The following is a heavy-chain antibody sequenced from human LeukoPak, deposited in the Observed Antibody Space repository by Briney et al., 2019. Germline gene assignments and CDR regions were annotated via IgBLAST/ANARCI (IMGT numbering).Heavy chain of an antibody. J-gene: IGHJ4*02. CDR2: IESDGSTT. V-gene: IGHV3-74*01. Sequence: GGSLRLSCAASGFTFRNYWMHWVRQVPGRGLVWVSHIESDGSTTSYADSVKGRFTISRDNSKNTVYLQMSSLSAEDTALYYCARSDGYCAGGSCSPDYWGQGTLVTVSS. D-gene: IGHD2-8*02. CDR1: GFTFRNYW. CDR3: ARSDGYCAGGSCSPDY.